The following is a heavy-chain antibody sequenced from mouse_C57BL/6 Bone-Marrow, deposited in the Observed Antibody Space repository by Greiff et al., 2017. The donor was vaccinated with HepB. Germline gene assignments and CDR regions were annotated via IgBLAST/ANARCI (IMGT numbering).Heavy chain of an antibody. CDR1: GYTFTSYW. Sequence: QVQLQQPGAELVRPGSSVKLSCKASGYTFTSYWMDWVKQRPGQGLEWIGNIYPSDSETHYNQKFKDKATLTVDKSSSTAYMQLSSLTYEDSAVYYCSRAFITTVVADYWGQGTTLTVSS. CDR2: IYPSDSET. J-gene: IGHJ2*01. CDR3: SRAFITTVVADY. D-gene: IGHD1-1*01. V-gene: IGHV1-61*01.